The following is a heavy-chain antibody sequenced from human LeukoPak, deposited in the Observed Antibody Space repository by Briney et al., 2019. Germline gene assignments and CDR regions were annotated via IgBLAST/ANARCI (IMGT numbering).Heavy chain of an antibody. D-gene: IGHD3-9*01. V-gene: IGHV3-48*01. CDR2: ISSSSSNM. J-gene: IGHJ4*02. Sequence: SGGSLRLSXAASGFIFSSYSMNWVRQAPGKGLEWLSYISSSSSNMYYADSVKGRFTISRDNAKNSLYLQMNSLRAEDTTVYYCARGVTTGWSRYFFDFWGQGTLVTVSS. CDR3: ARGVTTGWSRYFFDF. CDR1: GFIFSSYS.